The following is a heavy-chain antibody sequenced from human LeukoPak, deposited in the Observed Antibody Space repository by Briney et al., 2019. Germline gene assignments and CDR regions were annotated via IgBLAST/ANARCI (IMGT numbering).Heavy chain of an antibody. Sequence: GGSLRLSCAASGFTFSSYEMNWVRQAPGKGLEWVSYISSSGSTIYYADSVKGRFTISRDNAKNSLYLQMNSLRAEDTAVYYCARPYSAYAFDYWGQGTLVTVSS. CDR1: GFTFSSYE. V-gene: IGHV3-48*03. CDR3: ARPYSAYAFDY. CDR2: ISSSGSTI. D-gene: IGHD5-12*01. J-gene: IGHJ4*02.